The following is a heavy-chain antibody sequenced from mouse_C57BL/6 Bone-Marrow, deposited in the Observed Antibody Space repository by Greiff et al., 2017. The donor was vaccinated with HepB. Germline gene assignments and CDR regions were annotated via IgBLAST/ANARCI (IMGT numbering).Heavy chain of an antibody. Sequence: VKLMESGPGLVQPSQSLSITCTVSGFSLTSYGVHWVRQSPGKGLEWLGVIWSGGSTDYNAAFISRLSISKDNSKSQVFFKMNSLQADDTAIYYCARGIYYGNYYYAMDYWGQGTSVTVSS. CDR2: IWSGGST. D-gene: IGHD2-1*01. J-gene: IGHJ4*01. CDR1: GFSLTSYG. V-gene: IGHV2-2*01. CDR3: ARGIYYGNYYYAMDY.